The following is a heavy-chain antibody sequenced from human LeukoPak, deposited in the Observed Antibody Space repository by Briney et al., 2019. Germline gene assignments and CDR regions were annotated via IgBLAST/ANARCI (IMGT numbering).Heavy chain of an antibody. V-gene: IGHV3-21*01. Sequence: GESLRLSCAASGFTFSSYSMSWVRQAPGKGLEWISSITSTSSYFYQADSVKGRFTISRDNAKNSLYLQMNSLRGEDTAVYYCARDLKGYSTHWGQGTLVTVSS. CDR3: ARDLKGYSTH. CDR1: GFTFSSYS. CDR2: ITSTSSYF. D-gene: IGHD5-12*01. J-gene: IGHJ4*02.